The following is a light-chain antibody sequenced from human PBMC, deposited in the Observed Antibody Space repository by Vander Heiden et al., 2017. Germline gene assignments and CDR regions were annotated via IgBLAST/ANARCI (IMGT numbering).Light chain of an antibody. CDR2: EFS. Sequence: QSALTQPPSASGSPGQSVTISCTGTSRAFGAYNYVSWYQQHPGKAPKVMIYEFSKRPSGVADRFSGAKSGNTASLTVSVLRADDEADYYCSSYAGRSNYVVFGGGTKLTVL. V-gene: IGLV2-8*01. CDR3: SSYAGRSNYVV. J-gene: IGLJ2*01. CDR1: SRAFGAYNY.